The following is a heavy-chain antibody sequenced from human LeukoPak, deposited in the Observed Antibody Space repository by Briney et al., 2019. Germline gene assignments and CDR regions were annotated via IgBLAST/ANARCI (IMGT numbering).Heavy chain of an antibody. V-gene: IGHV4-38-2*01. Sequence: PSETLSLTCAVSGYSISSGYYCGWIRQPPGKGLEWIGSIYHSGSTYYNPSLKSRVTISVDTSKNQFSLKLSSVTAADTAVYYCARKYYYDSSGYYYVFFDYWGQGTLVTVSS. J-gene: IGHJ4*02. D-gene: IGHD3-22*01. CDR3: ARKYYYDSSGYYYVFFDY. CDR1: GYSISSGYY. CDR2: IYHSGST.